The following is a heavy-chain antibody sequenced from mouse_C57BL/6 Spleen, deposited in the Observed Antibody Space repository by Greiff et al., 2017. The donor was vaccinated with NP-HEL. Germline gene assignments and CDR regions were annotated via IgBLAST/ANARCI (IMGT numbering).Heavy chain of an antibody. J-gene: IGHJ2*01. D-gene: IGHD6-1*01. Sequence: QVQLQQPGAELVKPGASVKLSCKASGYTFTSYWMQWVKQRPGQGLEWIGEIDPSDSYTNYNQKFKGKATLTVDTSSSTAYMQLSSLTSEDSAVYYCARRGPLFFDYWGQGTTLTVSS. CDR3: ARRGPLFFDY. V-gene: IGHV1-50*01. CDR2: IDPSDSYT. CDR1: GYTFTSYW.